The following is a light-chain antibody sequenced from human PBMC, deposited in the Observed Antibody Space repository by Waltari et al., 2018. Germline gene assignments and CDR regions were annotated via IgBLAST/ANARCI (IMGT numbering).Light chain of an antibody. CDR3: MQALQTPRT. Sequence: DIVMTQSPLSLPVTPGEPASIPSRSSQSLLHSNGYNYLDWYLQKPGQSPQLLIYLGSSRASGVPDRFSGSGSGTDFTLKISRMEAEDVGVYYCMQALQTPRTFGQGTKVEIK. V-gene: IGKV2-28*01. CDR1: QSLLHSNGYNY. J-gene: IGKJ1*01. CDR2: LGS.